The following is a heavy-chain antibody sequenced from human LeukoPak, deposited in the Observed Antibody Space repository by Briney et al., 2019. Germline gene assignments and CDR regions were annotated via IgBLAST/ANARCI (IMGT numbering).Heavy chain of an antibody. CDR1: GDSISGFY. Sequence: SETLSLTCTVSGDSISGFYWSWIRQPPGKGLEWIGYIYYSGSTNYNPSLKSRVTISVDTSKNQFSLKLSSVTAADTAVYYCARVYYYYYMDVWGKGTTVTVSS. V-gene: IGHV4-59*01. J-gene: IGHJ6*03. CDR2: IYYSGST. CDR3: ARVYYYYYMDV.